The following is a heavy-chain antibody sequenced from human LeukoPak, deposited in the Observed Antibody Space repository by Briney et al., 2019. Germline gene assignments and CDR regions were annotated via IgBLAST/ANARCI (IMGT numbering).Heavy chain of an antibody. CDR1: GFTFRSYA. D-gene: IGHD4-17*01. V-gene: IGHV3-30-3*01. CDR2: ISYDGSNK. CDR3: ATLTTVTNFDY. J-gene: IGHJ4*02. Sequence: PGGSLRLSCAASGFTFRSYAMHWARQAPGKGLEWVAIISYDGSNKYYADSVKGRFTISRDNSKNTLYLQMNSLRTEDTAVYYCATLTTVTNFDYWGQGTLVTVSS.